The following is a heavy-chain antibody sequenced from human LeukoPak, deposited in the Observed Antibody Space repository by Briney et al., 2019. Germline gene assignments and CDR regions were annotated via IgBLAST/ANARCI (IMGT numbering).Heavy chain of an antibody. Sequence: SSETLSLTCAVSGYSISSGYYWGWIRQPPGNGLEWIGSIYHSGSTYYNPSLKSRVTISVDTSKNQFSLKLSSVTAADTAVYYCARRPGPHPHYFDYWGQGTLVTVSS. J-gene: IGHJ4*02. D-gene: IGHD3-10*01. V-gene: IGHV4-38-2*01. CDR1: GYSISSGYY. CDR2: IYHSGST. CDR3: ARRPGPHPHYFDY.